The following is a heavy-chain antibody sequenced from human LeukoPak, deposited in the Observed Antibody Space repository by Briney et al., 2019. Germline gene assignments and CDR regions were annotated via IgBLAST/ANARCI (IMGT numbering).Heavy chain of an antibody. V-gene: IGHV5-51*01. D-gene: IGHD2-2*01. CDR3: ARPERYYSSTSCYLGWFDP. CDR2: IYPGDSDT. J-gene: IGHJ5*02. CDR1: GYSFTSYW. Sequence: GESLKISCKGSGYSFTSYWIGWVRQMPGKGLEWMGIIYPGDSDTRYSPSFQGQVTISADKSISTAYLQWSSLKASDTAMYYCARPERYYSSTSCYLGWFDPWGQGTLVTVSS.